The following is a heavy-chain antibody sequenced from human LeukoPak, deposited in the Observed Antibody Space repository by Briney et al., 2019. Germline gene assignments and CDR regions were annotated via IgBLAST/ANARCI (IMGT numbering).Heavy chain of an antibody. J-gene: IGHJ6*02. V-gene: IGHV4-59*01. CDR2: VYYDGST. CDR1: GGSISVYY. CDR3: ARGGLTPPYYYGMDV. Sequence: SETLSLTCTISGGSISVYYWSWIRQPPGKGLEWIGHVYYDGSTNYNPSLESRVAITVDMSKNHFSLELTSVTAADTAVYYCARGGLTPPYYYGMDVWGQGTTVTVSS. D-gene: IGHD6-25*01.